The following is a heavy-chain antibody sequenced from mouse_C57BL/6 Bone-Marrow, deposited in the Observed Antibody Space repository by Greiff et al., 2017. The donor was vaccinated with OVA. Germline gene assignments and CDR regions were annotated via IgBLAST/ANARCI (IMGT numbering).Heavy chain of an antibody. J-gene: IGHJ2*01. CDR3: ARRHYRGD. CDR2: ISSGGSYT. D-gene: IGHD1-2*01. Sequence: EVKLMESGGDLVKPGGSLKLSCAASGFTFSSYGMSWVRQTPDKRLEWVATISSGGSYTYYPDSVKGRFTISRDNAKNTLYLQMSSLKAEDTAMYYCARRHYRGDWGQGTTLTVSS. V-gene: IGHV5-6*02. CDR1: GFTFSSYG.